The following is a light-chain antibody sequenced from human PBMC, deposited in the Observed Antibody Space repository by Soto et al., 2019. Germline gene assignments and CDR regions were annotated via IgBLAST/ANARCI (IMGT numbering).Light chain of an antibody. CDR1: QSISSNY. CDR2: DAS. Sequence: IVLTQSPGTLSLSPGERATLSCRASQSISSNYLAWYQQKPGQAPRLLIYDASSRATSIPDRFSGSGSATDFTLTISRLEPEDFAVYYCQQYGTSPPLTFGGGTKVEIK. CDR3: QQYGTSPPLT. V-gene: IGKV3-20*01. J-gene: IGKJ4*01.